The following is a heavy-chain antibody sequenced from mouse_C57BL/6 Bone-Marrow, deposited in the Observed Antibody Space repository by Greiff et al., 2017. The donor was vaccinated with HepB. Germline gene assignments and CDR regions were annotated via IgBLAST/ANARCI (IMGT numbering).Heavy chain of an antibody. Sequence: EVKLMESGGGLVQPGGSLKLSCAASGFTFSDYYMYWVRQTPEKRLEWVAYISNGGGSTYYPDTVKGRFTISRDNAKNTLYLQMSRLKSEDTAMYYCARHIEDGYPYAMDYWGQGTSVTVSS. CDR1: GFTFSDYY. V-gene: IGHV5-12*01. D-gene: IGHD2-3*01. J-gene: IGHJ4*01. CDR2: ISNGGGST. CDR3: ARHIEDGYPYAMDY.